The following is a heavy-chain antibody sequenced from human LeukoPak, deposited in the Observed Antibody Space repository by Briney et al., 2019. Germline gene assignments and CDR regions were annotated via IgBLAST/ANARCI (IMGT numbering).Heavy chain of an antibody. V-gene: IGHV4-34*01. CDR2: INHSGST. Sequence: SETLSLTCAVYGGSFSGYYWSWIRQPPGKGLEWIGEINHSGSTNYNPSLKSRVTISVDTSKNQFSLKLSSVTAADTAVYYCARGYGSGSYNWFDPWGQGTLVSVSS. D-gene: IGHD3-10*01. CDR1: GGSFSGYY. J-gene: IGHJ5*02. CDR3: ARGYGSGSYNWFDP.